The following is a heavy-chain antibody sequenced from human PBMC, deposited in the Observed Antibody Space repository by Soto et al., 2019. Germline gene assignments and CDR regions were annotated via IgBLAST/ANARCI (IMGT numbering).Heavy chain of an antibody. CDR1: GYSISSGYY. V-gene: IGHV4-38-2*01. D-gene: IGHD3-3*01. J-gene: IGHJ4*02. Sequence: KPSETLSLTCAVSGYSISSGYYWGWLRQPPGKGLEWIGSIYHGGSTYYNPSLNSRVTISVDTSKNQFSLTLSSVTAADTAVYYCARGDGFWSGYSYLNYWGQGTPVTVSS. CDR3: ARGDGFWSGYSYLNY. CDR2: IYHGGST.